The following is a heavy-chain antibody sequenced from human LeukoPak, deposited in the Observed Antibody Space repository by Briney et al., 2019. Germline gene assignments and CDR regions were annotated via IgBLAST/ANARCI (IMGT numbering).Heavy chain of an antibody. V-gene: IGHV4-61*02. Sequence: SETLSLTCTVSGGSISSGSYYWSWIRQPAGKGLEWIGRIYTSGSTNYNPSLKSRVTISVDTSKNQFSLKLSSVTAADTAVYYCARVALRDYSNSHHPYYYYYYMDVWGKGTTVTVSS. CDR3: ARVALRDYSNSHHPYYYYYYMDV. CDR1: GGSISSGSYY. D-gene: IGHD4-11*01. CDR2: IYTSGST. J-gene: IGHJ6*03.